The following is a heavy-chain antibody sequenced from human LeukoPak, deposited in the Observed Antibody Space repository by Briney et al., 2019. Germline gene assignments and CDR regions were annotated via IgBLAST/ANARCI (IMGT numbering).Heavy chain of an antibody. CDR3: ARDQVGNFEYSSPDADC. Sequence: GGSLRLSCAASGFTFSSYWMHWVRQAPGKGLVWVSRINTIGSSTSYADSVKGRFTISGDNAKNTLYLQMNSLRAEDTAVYYCARDQVGNFEYSSPDADCWGQGTLVTVSS. J-gene: IGHJ4*02. D-gene: IGHD6-6*01. CDR1: GFTFSSYW. V-gene: IGHV3-74*01. CDR2: INTIGSST.